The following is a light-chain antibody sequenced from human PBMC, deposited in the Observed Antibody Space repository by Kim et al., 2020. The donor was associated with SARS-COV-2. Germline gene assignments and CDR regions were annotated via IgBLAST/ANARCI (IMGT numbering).Light chain of an antibody. CDR2: EDI. CDR1: ALPKKY. Sequence: SYELTQPPSVSVSPGQTARITCSGDALPKKYAYWYQQKSGQAPVLVIYEDIKRPSGIPERFSGSSSGTVATLTISGAQVEDEADYYCYSTDSSGNHRVFGGGTKVTVL. V-gene: IGLV3-10*01. CDR3: YSTDSSGNHRV. J-gene: IGLJ3*02.